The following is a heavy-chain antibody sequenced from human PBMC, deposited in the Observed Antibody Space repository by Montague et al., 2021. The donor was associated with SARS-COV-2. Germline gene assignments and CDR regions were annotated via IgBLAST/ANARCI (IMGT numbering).Heavy chain of an antibody. V-gene: IGHV3-30*04. CDR3: ARDFVLFGKNYYDSRGDAFDX. J-gene: IGHJ3*02. D-gene: IGHD3-22*01. CDR1: GFTFSSYA. CDR2: ISYDGTIK. Sequence: SLRLSCAASGFTFSSYAMQWVRQAPGKGLEWVAVISYDGTIKYYADSVKGRFTTSRDNSKNTLYMEMNSLRAEDTAVYYCARDFVLFGKNYYDSRGDAFDXWGQGTMVTVSS.